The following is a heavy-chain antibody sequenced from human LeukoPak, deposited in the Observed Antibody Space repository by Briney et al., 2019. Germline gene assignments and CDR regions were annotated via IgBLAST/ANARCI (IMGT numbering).Heavy chain of an antibody. CDR2: IRYDGSNK. D-gene: IGHD1-7*01. J-gene: IGHJ3*02. CDR1: GFTFSSYG. CDR3: AKDRAGTTSAFDI. Sequence: GGSLRLSCAASGFTFSSYGMHWVRQAPGKGLEWVAFIRYDGSNKYYADSVKGRFTISRDNSKNTLYLQMNSLRAEDTAVYYCAKDRAGTTSAFDIWGQGTMVTVSS. V-gene: IGHV3-30*02.